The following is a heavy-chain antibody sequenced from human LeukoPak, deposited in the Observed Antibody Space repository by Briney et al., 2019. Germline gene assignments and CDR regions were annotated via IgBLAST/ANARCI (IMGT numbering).Heavy chain of an antibody. V-gene: IGHV3-21*01. Sequence: PGGSLRLSCAASGFTFSNYSMSWVRQAPGKGLEWVSSISSSRSYIFYADSVKGRFTISRDNAKKLLYLQMNSLRAEDTAVYYCARDPPRSSWSPGSYYFDYWGQGTLVTVSS. CDR1: GFTFSNYS. J-gene: IGHJ4*02. CDR3: ARDPPRSSWSPGSYYFDY. D-gene: IGHD6-13*01. CDR2: ISSSRSYI.